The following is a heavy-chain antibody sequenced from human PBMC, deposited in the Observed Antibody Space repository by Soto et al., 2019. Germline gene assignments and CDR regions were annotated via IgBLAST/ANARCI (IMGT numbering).Heavy chain of an antibody. CDR2: MNPNSGNT. CDR1: GYTFTRYD. CDR3: ARGPVGGSGWHRLGDDF. V-gene: IGHV1-8*01. J-gene: IGHJ3*01. D-gene: IGHD6-25*01. Sequence: ASGKVSCKASGYTFTRYDINWVRQATGQGLEWMGRMNPNSGNTGYAQKFRGRVTMTRNTSISTAYMELSSLRSEDTAVYYCARGPVGGSGWHRLGDDFSAQRTMDPVSS.